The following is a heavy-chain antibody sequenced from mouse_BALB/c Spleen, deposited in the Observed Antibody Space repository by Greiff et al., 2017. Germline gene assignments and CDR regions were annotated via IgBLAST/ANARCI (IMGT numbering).Heavy chain of an antibody. V-gene: IGHV1S127*01. D-gene: IGHD1-1*01. CDR2: IDPSDSYT. CDR3: TRGLLRYYAMDY. CDR1: GYTFTSYW. J-gene: IGHJ4*01. Sequence: QVQLQQPGAELVKPGASVKMSCKASGYTFTSYWMHWVKQRPGQGLEWIGTIDPSDSYTSYNQKFKGKATLTVDTSSSTAYMQLSSLTSEDSAVYYCTRGLLRYYAMDYWGQGTSVTVSS.